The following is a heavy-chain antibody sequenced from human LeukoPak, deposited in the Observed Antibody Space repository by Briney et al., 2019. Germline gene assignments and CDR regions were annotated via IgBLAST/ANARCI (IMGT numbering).Heavy chain of an antibody. D-gene: IGHD3-22*01. J-gene: IGHJ4*02. V-gene: IGHV3-23*01. CDR1: GFTFSSYA. CDR3: AKDRAPYYYDTSGTTSDY. Sequence: GGSLRLSCAASGFTFSSYAMSWVRQAPGKGLEWVSAISGSGGSTYYADSVKGRFTISRDNSKNTLYLQMNSLRAEDTAVYYCAKDRAPYYYDTSGTTSDYWGQGTLVTASS. CDR2: ISGSGGST.